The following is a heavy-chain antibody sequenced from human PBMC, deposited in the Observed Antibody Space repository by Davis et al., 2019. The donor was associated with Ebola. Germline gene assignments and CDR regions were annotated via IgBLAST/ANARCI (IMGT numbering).Heavy chain of an antibody. CDR3: ARTSIMGTTTTASDI. J-gene: IGHJ3*02. CDR2: ISAYNGNT. V-gene: IGHV1-18*01. Sequence: ASVKVSCKTSGYTFSSYGISWVRQAPGQGLEWMGWISAYNGNTNYAQIRQGRVTMTTDTSTGTAYMELRSLRSDDTAVYFCARTSIMGTTTTASDIWGQGTMVTVSS. D-gene: IGHD1-26*01. CDR1: GYTFSSYG.